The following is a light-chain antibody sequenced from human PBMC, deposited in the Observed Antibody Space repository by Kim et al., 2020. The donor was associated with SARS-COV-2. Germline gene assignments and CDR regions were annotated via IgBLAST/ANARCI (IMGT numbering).Light chain of an antibody. CDR2: DAS. Sequence: SPGDRATLSCRPSQSVSSYLAWYQQKPGQAPRLLIYDASNRATGIPARFSGSGSGTDFTLTISSLEPEDFAVYYCQQRSNWPRSTFGQGTKVDIK. V-gene: IGKV3-11*01. J-gene: IGKJ1*01. CDR3: QQRSNWPRST. CDR1: QSVSSY.